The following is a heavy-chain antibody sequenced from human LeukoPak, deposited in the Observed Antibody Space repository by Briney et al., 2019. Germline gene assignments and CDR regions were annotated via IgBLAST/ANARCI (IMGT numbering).Heavy chain of an antibody. CDR1: GGSISSYY. Sequence: NASETLSLTCTVSGGSISSYYWSWIRQPPGKGLEWIGYIYYSGSTNYNPSLKSRVTISVDTSKNQFSLKLSSVTAADTAVYYCARKGLKIRDVDYWGQGTLVTVSS. CDR3: ARKGLKIRDVDY. D-gene: IGHD3-16*01. CDR2: IYYSGST. J-gene: IGHJ4*02. V-gene: IGHV4-59*12.